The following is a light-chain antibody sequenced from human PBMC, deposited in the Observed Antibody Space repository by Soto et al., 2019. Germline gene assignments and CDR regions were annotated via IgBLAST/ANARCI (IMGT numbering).Light chain of an antibody. J-gene: IGLJ3*02. V-gene: IGLV1-47*01. CDR1: SSNIGSNS. Sequence: QSVLIQPPSASGTPGQKVTISCSGSSSNIGSNSVYWYQQLPGTAPTLLIYKNNQRPSGVPDRFSGSKSGTSASLAISGLRSEDEADYYCAVWDDSLRGVFGGGTKVPS. CDR2: KNN. CDR3: AVWDDSLRGV.